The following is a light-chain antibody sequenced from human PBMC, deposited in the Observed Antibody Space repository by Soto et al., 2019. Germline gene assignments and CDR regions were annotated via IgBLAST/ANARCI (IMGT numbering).Light chain of an antibody. J-gene: IGKJ5*01. CDR1: QDISSG. V-gene: IGKV1-12*01. CDR3: QRGNRFPIT. Sequence: DIQMTQSPCSVSASVGDRVTITCRASQDISSGLAWYQQKPGKAPKLLIYAASSLQSGVPSRFSGSESGTDFTLTISSLQPEDFATYFCQRGNRFPITFGQGTRLEIK. CDR2: AAS.